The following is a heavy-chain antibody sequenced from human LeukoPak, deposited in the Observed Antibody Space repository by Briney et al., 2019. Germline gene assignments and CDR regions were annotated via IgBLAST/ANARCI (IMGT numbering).Heavy chain of an antibody. D-gene: IGHD5-24*01. Sequence: ASVNVSCKASGYTFTSYGISWVRQAPGQGLEWMGWISAYNGNTNYAQKLQGRVTMTTDTSTSTAYMELRSLRSDDTAVHYCARDYSLEMATTTGDYFDYWGQGTLVTVSS. CDR1: GYTFTSYG. CDR2: ISAYNGNT. J-gene: IGHJ4*02. CDR3: ARDYSLEMATTTGDYFDY. V-gene: IGHV1-18*01.